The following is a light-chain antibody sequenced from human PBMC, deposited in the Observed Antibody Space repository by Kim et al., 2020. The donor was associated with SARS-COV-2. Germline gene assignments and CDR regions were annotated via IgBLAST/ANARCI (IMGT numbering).Light chain of an antibody. V-gene: IGLV2-23*02. J-gene: IGLJ3*02. Sequence: GQSITISCTGTSSDVWSYNLVSWYQQHPGTAPKLMIYEVSKRPSGVSNRFSGSKSGNTASLTISGLQAEDEADYYCCSYAGSSTFVFGGGTQLTVL. CDR3: CSYAGSSTFV. CDR2: EVS. CDR1: SSDVWSYNL.